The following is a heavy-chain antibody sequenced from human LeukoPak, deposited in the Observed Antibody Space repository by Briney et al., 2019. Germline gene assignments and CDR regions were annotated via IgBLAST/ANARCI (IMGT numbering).Heavy chain of an antibody. Sequence: SETLSLTCAVSGGSISSSTYYWGWIRQPPGKGLEWIGSIYYSGNTYYNPSLKSRVTISVDTSKNQFSLKLSSVTAADTAVYYCASRRYSSGYYWRSEGAFDIWGQGTMVTVSS. CDR3: ASRRYSSGYYWRSEGAFDI. V-gene: IGHV4-39*01. J-gene: IGHJ3*02. D-gene: IGHD3-22*01. CDR2: IYYSGNT. CDR1: GGSISSSTYY.